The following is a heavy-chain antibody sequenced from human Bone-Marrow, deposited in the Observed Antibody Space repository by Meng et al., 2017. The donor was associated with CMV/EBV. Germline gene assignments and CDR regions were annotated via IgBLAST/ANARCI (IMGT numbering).Heavy chain of an antibody. Sequence: SCKAAGYTFTGYNMHWARQAPGQGREWMGWISPNNGGTKYAQKFQGGVTMTRDTSISTAYMELSRLTSDDTAVYYCVRGGGSSYVDYWGQGTLVTVSS. V-gene: IGHV1-2*02. J-gene: IGHJ4*02. CDR1: GYTFTGYN. D-gene: IGHD1-26*01. CDR3: VRGGGSSYVDY. CDR2: ISPNNGGT.